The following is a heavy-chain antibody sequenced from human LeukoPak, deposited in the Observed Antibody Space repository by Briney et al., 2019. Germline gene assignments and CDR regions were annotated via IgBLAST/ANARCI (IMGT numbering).Heavy chain of an antibody. CDR3: ARDGIVVVTGQNAFDI. Sequence: GGSLRLSCAASGFTFSYYGMHWVRQAPGKGLEWVGFVQFEGTEKFYADSVKGRFTISRDNSKNTLYLQMNSLGAEDTAVYYCARDGIVVVTGQNAFDIWGQGTMVTVSS. D-gene: IGHD2-21*02. J-gene: IGHJ3*02. CDR1: GFTFSYYG. CDR2: VQFEGTEK. V-gene: IGHV3-30*02.